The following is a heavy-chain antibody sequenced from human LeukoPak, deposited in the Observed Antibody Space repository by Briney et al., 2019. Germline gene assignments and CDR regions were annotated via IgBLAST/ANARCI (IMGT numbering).Heavy chain of an antibody. CDR1: GGSISSGGYY. V-gene: IGHV4-30-2*01. CDR3: ASSSWNDAFDI. D-gene: IGHD6-13*01. CDR2: IYHSGST. J-gene: IGHJ3*02. Sequence: PSQTLSLTCTVSGGSISSGGYYWSWIRQPPGKGLEWIGYIYHSGSTYYNPSLKSRVTISEDRSKNQFSLKLSSVTAADTAVYYCASSSWNDAFDIWGQGTMVTVSS.